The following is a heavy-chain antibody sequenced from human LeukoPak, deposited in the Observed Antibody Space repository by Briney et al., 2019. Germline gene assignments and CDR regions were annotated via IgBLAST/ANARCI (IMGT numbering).Heavy chain of an antibody. J-gene: IGHJ4*02. CDR3: ARGPRGSDWYGDS. Sequence: PSETLSLTCAVYGGSFSGYYWSWIRQPPGKGLEWIGHIYYSGSTNYNPSLKSRVIISLDTSKNQFSLKVSSVTAADTAVYYCARGPRGSDWYGDSWGQGTLVTVSS. CDR1: GGSFSGYY. D-gene: IGHD6-19*01. V-gene: IGHV4-59*01. CDR2: IYYSGST.